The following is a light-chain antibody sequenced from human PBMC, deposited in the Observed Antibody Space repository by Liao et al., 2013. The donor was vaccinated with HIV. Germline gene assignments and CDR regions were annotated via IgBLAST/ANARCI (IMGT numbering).Light chain of an antibody. J-gene: IGLJ2*01. Sequence: SYELTQPPSVSVSPGQTASITCSGDKLGHKYVSWYQQKPGQSPVLVIYEDEKRPSGIPERFSGSNSGNTATLTLSGTQAMDEADYFCQAWDRSADVVFGGGTKLTVL. CDR1: KLGHKY. CDR3: QAWDRSADVV. CDR2: EDE. V-gene: IGLV3-1*01.